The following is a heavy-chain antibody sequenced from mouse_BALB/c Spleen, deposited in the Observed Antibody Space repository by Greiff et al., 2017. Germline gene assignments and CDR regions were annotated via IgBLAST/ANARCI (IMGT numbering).Heavy chain of an antibody. Sequence: VQLQQSGAELVKPGASVKLSCKASGYTFTSYYMYWVKQRPGQGLEWIGEINPSNGGTNFNEKFKSKATLTVDKSSSTAYMQLSSLTSEDSAVYYCTRSGGYDPYYAMDYWGQGTSVTVSS. CDR1: GYTFTSYY. J-gene: IGHJ4*01. CDR2: INPSNGGT. CDR3: TRSGGYDPYYAMDY. D-gene: IGHD2-2*01. V-gene: IGHV1S81*02.